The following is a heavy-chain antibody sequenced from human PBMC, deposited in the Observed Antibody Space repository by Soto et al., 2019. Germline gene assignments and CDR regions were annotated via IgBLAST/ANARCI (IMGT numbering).Heavy chain of an antibody. CDR1: GFTFSSYA. J-gene: IGHJ4*02. CDR3: APPYYDFWSGYYRTDFDY. D-gene: IGHD3-3*01. Sequence: GGSLRLSCAASGFTFSSYAMSWVRQAPGKELEWVSAISGSGGSTYYADSVKGRFTISRDNSKNTLYLQMNSLRAEDTAVYYCAPPYYDFWSGYYRTDFDYWGQGTLVTVSS. CDR2: ISGSGGST. V-gene: IGHV3-23*01.